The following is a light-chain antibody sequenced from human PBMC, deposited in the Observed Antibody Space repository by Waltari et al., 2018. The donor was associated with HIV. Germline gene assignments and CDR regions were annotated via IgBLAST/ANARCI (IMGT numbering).Light chain of an antibody. CDR3: QVWDSSSDHVV. J-gene: IGLJ2*01. Sequence: SYVLTQPPSVSVAPGQTARITCGGNKIGSKSVHWYQQKTGQAPVLVVYDDSDRPSGIPALFSGSNSGNTATLTISRVEAGDEADYYCQVWDSSSDHVVFGGGTKLTVL. CDR1: KIGSKS. CDR2: DDS. V-gene: IGLV3-21*02.